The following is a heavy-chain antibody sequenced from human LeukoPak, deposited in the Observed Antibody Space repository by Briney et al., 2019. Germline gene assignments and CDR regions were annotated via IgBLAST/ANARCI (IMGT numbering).Heavy chain of an antibody. D-gene: IGHD6-13*01. CDR2: INPNSGST. V-gene: IGHV1-2*02. CDR1: GYTFTGYY. J-gene: IGHJ5*02. CDR3: ALAVAGLNYFDP. Sequence: ASVKVSCKASGYTFTGYYMHWVRQAPGQGLEWMGWINPNSGSTNYAQKFQGRVTMTRDTSISTAYMDLSRLRSDDTAVYYCALAVAGLNYFDPWGQGTLVTVSS.